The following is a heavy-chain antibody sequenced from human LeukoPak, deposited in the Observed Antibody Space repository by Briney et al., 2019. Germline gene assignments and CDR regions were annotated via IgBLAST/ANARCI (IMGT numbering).Heavy chain of an antibody. CDR3: ARINSKSYYFDY. CDR1: GFTFSSYW. CDR2: IKLGGSEK. D-gene: IGHD2/OR15-2a*01. V-gene: IGHV3-7*01. J-gene: IGHJ4*02. Sequence: PGGSLRLSCAASGFTFSSYWMTWVRQAPGKGLEWVANIKLGGSEKYYVDSVKGRFAISRDSAKNSLYLQMNSLRAEDTAVYYCARINSKSYYFDYWGQGTLVTVSS.